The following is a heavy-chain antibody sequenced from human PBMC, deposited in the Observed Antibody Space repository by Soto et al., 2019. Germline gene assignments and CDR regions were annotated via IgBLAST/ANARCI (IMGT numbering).Heavy chain of an antibody. Sequence: QVQLVQSGAEVKTPGSSVKVSCKASGGTFSSYAISWVRQAPGQGLEWMGGIIPIFGTANYAQKFQGRVTITADESTSTAYMELSSLRSEDTAVYYCARDETAYYDFWSGYKHWFDPWGQGTLVTVSS. CDR3: ARDETAYYDFWSGYKHWFDP. D-gene: IGHD3-3*01. CDR2: IIPIFGTA. V-gene: IGHV1-69*01. J-gene: IGHJ5*02. CDR1: GGTFSSYA.